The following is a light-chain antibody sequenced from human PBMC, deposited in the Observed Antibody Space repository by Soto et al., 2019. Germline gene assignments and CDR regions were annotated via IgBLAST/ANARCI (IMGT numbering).Light chain of an antibody. V-gene: IGKV2-28*01. Sequence: DIVMTQTPLSLSFTPGQPASISCKSSQSLLHSNGYNYLDWYLQKPGQSPQLLIYLGSNRASGVPDRFSGSGSGTNLNLTISSLQDEDVAVYYCHQYYNTPPWTCGQGTNVDIK. J-gene: IGKJ1*01. CDR2: LGS. CDR1: QSLLHSNGYNY. CDR3: HQYYNTPPWT.